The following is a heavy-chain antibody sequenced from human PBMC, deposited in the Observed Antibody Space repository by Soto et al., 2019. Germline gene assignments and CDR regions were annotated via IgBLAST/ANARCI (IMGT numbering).Heavy chain of an antibody. CDR2: ISAYNGNT. V-gene: IGHV1-18*01. CDR3: ARDPGEDSYYYCGMDV. J-gene: IGHJ6*02. Sequence: ASVKVSCKASGYTFTSYGISWVRQAPGQGLEWMGWISAYNGNTNYAQKLQGRVTMTTDTSTSTAYMELRSLRSDDTAVYYCARDPGEDSYYYCGMDVWGQGTTVTVSS. CDR1: GYTFTSYG. D-gene: IGHD2-15*01.